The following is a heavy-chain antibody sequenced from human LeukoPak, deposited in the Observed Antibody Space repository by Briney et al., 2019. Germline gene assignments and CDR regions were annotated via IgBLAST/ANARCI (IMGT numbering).Heavy chain of an antibody. D-gene: IGHD3-10*01. V-gene: IGHV3-23*01. CDR1: GFTFSNLP. J-gene: IGHJ6*03. Sequence: GGSLRLSCAASGFTFSNLPMSWVRQAPGKGLDWVSAISGPGGSTYYADSVKDRFTISRDNSKNTLYLQMNSLRAEDTAVYYCGATLGYNYYMDVWGKGTTVTVSS. CDR3: GATLGYNYYMDV. CDR2: ISGPGGST.